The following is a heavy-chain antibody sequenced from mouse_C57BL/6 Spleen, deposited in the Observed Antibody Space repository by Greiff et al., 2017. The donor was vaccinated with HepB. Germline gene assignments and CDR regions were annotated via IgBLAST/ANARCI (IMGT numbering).Heavy chain of an antibody. Sequence: VQLQQSGAELVRPGASVKLSCTASGFNIKDYYMHWVKQRPEQGLEWIGRIDPEDGDTEYAPKFQGKATMTADTSSNTAYLQLIRLTSEDTAVYYCTKTEATVVATDWYFDVWGTGTTVTVSS. J-gene: IGHJ1*03. CDR3: TKTEATVVATDWYFDV. D-gene: IGHD1-1*01. CDR1: GFNIKDYY. V-gene: IGHV14-1*01. CDR2: IDPEDGDT.